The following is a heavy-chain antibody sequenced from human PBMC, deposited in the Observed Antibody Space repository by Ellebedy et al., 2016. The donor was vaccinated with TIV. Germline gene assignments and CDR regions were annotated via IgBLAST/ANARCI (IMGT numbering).Heavy chain of an antibody. Sequence: GESLKIFCAASGLTFSSHAMSWVRQAPGKGLEWVSSITESGGNTYYADSVKGRFPISRDNSKDTLFLQMNSLRAEDTAIYFCARDPVGVGPAFDVWGQGTMVTVSS. CDR3: ARDPVGVGPAFDV. V-gene: IGHV3-23*01. CDR2: ITESGGNT. J-gene: IGHJ3*01. D-gene: IGHD4-23*01. CDR1: GLTFSSHA.